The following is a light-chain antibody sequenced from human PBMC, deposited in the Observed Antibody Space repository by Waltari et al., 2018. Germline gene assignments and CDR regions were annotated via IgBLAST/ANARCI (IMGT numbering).Light chain of an antibody. CDR2: LEGSGRY. J-gene: IGLJ3*02. CDR3: ETWDSNTQV. V-gene: IGLV4-60*03. CDR1: SGHSSYI. Sequence: QPVLTQSSSASASLGSSVKLTCTLSSGHSSYIIAWHQQQPGKAPRHLMKLEGSGRYNKESVVPDRFSGSSSVPDRFLTISSLPADDEADYYCETWDSNTQVFGGGTKLTVL.